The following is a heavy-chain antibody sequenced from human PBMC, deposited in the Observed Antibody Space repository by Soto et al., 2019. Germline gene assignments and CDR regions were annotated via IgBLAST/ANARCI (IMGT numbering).Heavy chain of an antibody. J-gene: IGHJ6*02. CDR1: GFTFSSYD. CDR2: IGTAGDT. CDR3: ARAAGGPYYYYGMDV. V-gene: IGHV3-13*01. D-gene: IGHD3-16*01. Sequence: LRLSCAASGFTFSSYDMHWVRQATGKGLEWVSAIGTAGDTYYPGSVKGRFTISRENAKNSLYLQMNSLRAGDTAVYYCARAAGGPYYYYGMDVWGRGTTVTVSS.